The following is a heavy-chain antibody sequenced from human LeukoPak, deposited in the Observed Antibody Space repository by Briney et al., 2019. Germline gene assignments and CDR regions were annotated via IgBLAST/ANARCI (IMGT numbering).Heavy chain of an antibody. CDR2: FDPEDGET. V-gene: IGHV1-24*01. CDR3: APWRIQPYGKYYYYGMDV. J-gene: IGHJ6*02. CDR1: GYTLTELS. D-gene: IGHD5-18*01. Sequence: VASVKVSCKVSGYTLTELSMHWVRQAPGKGLEWMGGFDPEDGETIYAQKFQGRVTMTEDTSTDTAYMELSSLRSEDTAVYYCAPWRIQPYGKYYYYGMDVWGQGTTVIVSS.